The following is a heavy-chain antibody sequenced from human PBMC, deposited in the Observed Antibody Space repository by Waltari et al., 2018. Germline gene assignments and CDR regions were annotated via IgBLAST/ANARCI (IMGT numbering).Heavy chain of an antibody. J-gene: IGHJ3*02. CDR2: ISYDGSNK. CDR3: AGVNWNDRTFAI. CDR1: GFTFSSYA. D-gene: IGHD1-1*01. V-gene: IGHV3-30*07. Sequence: QVQLVESGGGVVQPGRSLRLSCAASGFTFSSYAMHWVRQAPGKGLEWVAVISYDGSNKYYADSVKGRFTISRDNAKSSLYLQMNSLRAEDTAMYYCAGVNWNDRTFAIWGQGALVTVSS.